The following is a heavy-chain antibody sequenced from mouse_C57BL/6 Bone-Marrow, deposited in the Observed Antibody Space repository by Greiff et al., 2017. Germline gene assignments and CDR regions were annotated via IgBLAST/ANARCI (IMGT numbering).Heavy chain of an antibody. D-gene: IGHD1-1*01. CDR2: ISNGGGST. J-gene: IGHJ3*01. V-gene: IGHV5-12*01. CDR1: GFTFSDYY. CDR3: ARRDGSSSWFAY. Sequence: EVQGVESGGGLVQPGGSLKLSCAASGFTFSDYYMYWVRQTPEKRLEWVAYISNGGGSTYYPDTVKGRFTISRDNAKNTLYLQMSRLKSEDTAMYYCARRDGSSSWFAYWGQGTLVTVSA.